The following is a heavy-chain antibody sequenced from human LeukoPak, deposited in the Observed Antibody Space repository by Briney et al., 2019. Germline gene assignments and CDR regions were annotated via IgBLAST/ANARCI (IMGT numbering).Heavy chain of an antibody. CDR2: INHRGST. J-gene: IGHJ5*02. Sequence: SETLSLTCAVYGGSFSGYYWSWIRQPPGKGLEWIGEINHRGSTNYNPSLKSRVTISVDTSKNQFSLKLSSVTAAGTAVYYCARDLFSYYGSGSYYRRVQFDPWGQGTLVTVSS. CDR1: GGSFSGYY. V-gene: IGHV4-34*01. D-gene: IGHD3-10*01. CDR3: ARDLFSYYGSGSYYRRVQFDP.